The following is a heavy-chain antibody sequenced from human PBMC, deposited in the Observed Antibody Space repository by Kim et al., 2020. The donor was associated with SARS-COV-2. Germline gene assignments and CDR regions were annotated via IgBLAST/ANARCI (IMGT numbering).Heavy chain of an antibody. V-gene: IGHV3-23*01. CDR3: AKRSGDFDWLSDDWYFDL. J-gene: IGHJ2*01. CDR1: GFTFSSYA. Sequence: GGSLRLSCAASGFTFSSYAMSWVRQAPGKGLEWVSIISGSGGSTNYADSVKGRFTISRDNSKNTLYLQMNSLRAEDTAVYYCAKRSGDFDWLSDDWYFDLWGRGTLVTVSS. D-gene: IGHD3-9*01. CDR2: ISGSGGST.